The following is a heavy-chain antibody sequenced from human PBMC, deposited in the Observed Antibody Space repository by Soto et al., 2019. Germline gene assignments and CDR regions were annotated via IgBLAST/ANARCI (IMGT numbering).Heavy chain of an antibody. Sequence: EVQLVESGGGLIQPGGSLRLSCVVSGFKVSDNRMTWVRQAPGQGLEWVSDLYFYGSANFADSVRGRFTISKDDSKNTVYLQMSNLRAEDTAVYYCARVGTSESFFDYWGQGTLATVSP. CDR3: ARVGTSESFFDY. CDR1: GFKVSDNR. J-gene: IGHJ4*02. CDR2: LYFYGSA. V-gene: IGHV3-53*02. D-gene: IGHD7-27*01.